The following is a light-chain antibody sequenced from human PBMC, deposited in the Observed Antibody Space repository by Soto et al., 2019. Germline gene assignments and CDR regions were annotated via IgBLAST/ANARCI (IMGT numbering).Light chain of an antibody. J-gene: IGLJ1*01. CDR3: QSADTSGNIEV. Sequence: ELTQPPSMSVSPGQTAVITCSGDALPRQYVYWFKQKPGQAPVLVIYQDTRRPPTIPARFSGSASGTTVSLTISGVQADDEADYYCQSADTSGNIEVFGPGTKVT. CDR2: QDT. V-gene: IGLV3-25*02. CDR1: ALPRQY.